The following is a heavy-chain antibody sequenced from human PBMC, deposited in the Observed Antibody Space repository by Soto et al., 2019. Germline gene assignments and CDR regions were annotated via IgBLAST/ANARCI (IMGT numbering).Heavy chain of an antibody. CDR1: GGSISSGGYY. CDR3: ARVNYCGSGGYSKCFDY. J-gene: IGHJ4*02. CDR2: IYYSGST. Sequence: QVQLQESGPGLVKPSQTLSLTCTVSGGSISSGGYYWSWIRQHPGKGLELIGNIYYSGSTYYNSFLNGLFSFSVDTAKTPFFLKLSSLTAAETAVYYCARVNYCGSGGYSKCFDYWGQGILVTVSS. D-gene: IGHD3-10*01. V-gene: IGHV4-31*01.